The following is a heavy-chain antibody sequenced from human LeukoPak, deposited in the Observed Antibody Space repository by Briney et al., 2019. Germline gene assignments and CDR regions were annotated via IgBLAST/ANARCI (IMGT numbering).Heavy chain of an antibody. D-gene: IGHD3-22*01. CDR2: IYTSGST. J-gene: IGHJ4*02. CDR1: GGSISSGSYY. V-gene: IGHV4-61*02. Sequence: SSETLSLTCTVSGGSISSGSYYWSWIQQPAGKGLEWIGRIYTSGSTNYNPSLKSRVTISVDTSKNQFSLKLSSVTAADTAVYYCASGLSDSSGYYGLDYWGQGTLVTVSS. CDR3: ASGLSDSSGYYGLDY.